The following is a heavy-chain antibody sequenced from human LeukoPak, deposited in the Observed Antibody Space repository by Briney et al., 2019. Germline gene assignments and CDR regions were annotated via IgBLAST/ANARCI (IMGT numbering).Heavy chain of an antibody. CDR2: IYYSGST. J-gene: IGHJ4*02. D-gene: IGHD3-10*01. CDR3: ARHYGSGSSDDY. Sequence: SETLSLTCTVSGGSISSYYWSWLRQPPGKGLEWIGYIYYSGSTNYNPSLKSRVTISVDTSKNQFSLKLSSVTAADTAVYYCARHYGSGSSDDYWGQGTLVTVSS. V-gene: IGHV4-59*08. CDR1: GGSISSYY.